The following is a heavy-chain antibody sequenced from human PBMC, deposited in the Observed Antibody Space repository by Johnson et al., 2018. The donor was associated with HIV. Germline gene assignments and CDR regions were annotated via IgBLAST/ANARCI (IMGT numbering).Heavy chain of an antibody. Sequence: QVQLVESGGGVVQPGRSLRLSCAASGFNFNIYGMHWVRQAPVRGLEWVAFIRYDGSYKNYVDSAKGRFTISRDDSKNTLYLQMNSLKTEDTAVYYCTTEAPTLLRAFDIWGQGTMVTVSS. CDR3: TTEAPTLLRAFDI. J-gene: IGHJ3*02. V-gene: IGHV3-30*02. CDR2: IRYDGSYK. CDR1: GFNFNIYG.